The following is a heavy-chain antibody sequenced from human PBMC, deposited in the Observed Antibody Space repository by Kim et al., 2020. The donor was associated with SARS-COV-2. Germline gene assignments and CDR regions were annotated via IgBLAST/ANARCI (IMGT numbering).Heavy chain of an antibody. Sequence: SETLSLTCAVYGGSFSGYYWSWIRQPPGKGLEWIGEINHSGRTNYNPSLKSRVTISVDTSKNQFSLKLTSVTAADTAVYYCARRLSKTSGWGSHYCDLWGQGILVTVSS. CDR2: INHSGRT. D-gene: IGHD3-10*01. J-gene: IGHJ4*02. CDR1: GGSFSGYY. CDR3: ARRLSKTSGWGSHYCDL. V-gene: IGHV4-34*01.